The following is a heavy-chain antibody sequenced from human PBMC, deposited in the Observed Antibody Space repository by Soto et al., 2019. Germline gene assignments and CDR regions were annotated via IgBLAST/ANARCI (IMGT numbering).Heavy chain of an antibody. J-gene: IGHJ4*02. V-gene: IGHV4-31*03. CDR3: ARESGDYGDYFDY. CDR2: IYYSGST. CDR1: GGSISSGGYY. D-gene: IGHD4-17*01. Sequence: PSETLSLTCTVSGGSISSGGYYWSWIRQHPGKGLEWIGYIYYSGSTYYNPSLKSRVTISVDTSKNQFSLKLSSVTAADTAVYYCARESGDYGDYFDYWGQGTLVTVSS.